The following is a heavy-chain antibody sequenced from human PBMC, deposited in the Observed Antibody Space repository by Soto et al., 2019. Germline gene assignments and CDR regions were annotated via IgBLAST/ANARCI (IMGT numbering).Heavy chain of an antibody. V-gene: IGHV3-7*03. CDR3: ARDLYSSGSAFDI. Sequence: PGGSLRLSCAASGFTFSSYWMSWVRQAPGKGLEWVANIKQDGSEKYYVDSVKGRFTIPRDNAKNSLYLQMNSLRAEDTAVYYCARDLYSSGSAFDIWGQGTMVTVSS. CDR1: GFTFSSYW. CDR2: IKQDGSEK. J-gene: IGHJ3*02. D-gene: IGHD6-19*01.